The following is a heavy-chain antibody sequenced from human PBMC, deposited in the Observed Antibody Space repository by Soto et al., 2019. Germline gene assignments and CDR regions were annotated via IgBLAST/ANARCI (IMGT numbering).Heavy chain of an antibody. CDR2: IYYSGST. V-gene: IGHV4-59*01. Sequence: PSETLSLTCTVSGGSISSYYWSWIRQPPGKGLEWIGYIYYSGSTNYNPSLKSRVTISVDTSKNQFSLKLSSVTAADTAVYYCASAWAAAGNFDYWGQGTLVTVSS. CDR3: ASAWAAAGNFDY. CDR1: GGSISSYY. D-gene: IGHD6-13*01. J-gene: IGHJ4*02.